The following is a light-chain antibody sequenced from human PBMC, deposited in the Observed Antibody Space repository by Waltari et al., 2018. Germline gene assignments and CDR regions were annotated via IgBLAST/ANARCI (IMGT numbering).Light chain of an antibody. V-gene: IGKV1-5*03. CDR2: RAS. CDR3: QQYNSYSIT. Sequence: DIQMTQSPSTLSASVGDRVTTTCRASQTISSWLAWYQQQPGKAPRLLIYRASTLESGVPSRFSGSGSGTEFTLTISSLQPDDFATYYCQQYNSYSITFGQGTRLEIK. CDR1: QTISSW. J-gene: IGKJ5*01.